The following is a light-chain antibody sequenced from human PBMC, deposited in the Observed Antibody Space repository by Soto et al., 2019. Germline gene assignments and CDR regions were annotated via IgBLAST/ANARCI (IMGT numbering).Light chain of an antibody. CDR2: DAS. CDR1: QSVSSY. Sequence: EIVLTQSPATLSLSPGERATLSCRASQSVSSYLAWYQHKPGQAPRLLIYDASNRATGIPARFSGSGSGKDFTLPSSSLGPEDFAVYYCLQLSNWPLITLGPGTKVYIK. V-gene: IGKV3-11*01. J-gene: IGKJ3*01. CDR3: LQLSNWPLIT.